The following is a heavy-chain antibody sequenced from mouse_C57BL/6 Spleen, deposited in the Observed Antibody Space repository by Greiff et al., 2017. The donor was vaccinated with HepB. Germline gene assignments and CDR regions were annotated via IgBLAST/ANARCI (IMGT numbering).Heavy chain of an antibody. D-gene: IGHD1-1*01. CDR1: GYTFTSYW. CDR3: ARSSGSTLMDY. Sequence: QVQLQQSGAELVKPGASVKMSCKASGYTFTSYWITWVKQRPGQGLEWIGDIYPGSGSTNYNEKFKSKATLTVDTSSSTAYMQLSSLTSEDSAVYYCARSSGSTLMDYWGQGTSVTVSS. V-gene: IGHV1-55*01. J-gene: IGHJ4*01. CDR2: IYPGSGST.